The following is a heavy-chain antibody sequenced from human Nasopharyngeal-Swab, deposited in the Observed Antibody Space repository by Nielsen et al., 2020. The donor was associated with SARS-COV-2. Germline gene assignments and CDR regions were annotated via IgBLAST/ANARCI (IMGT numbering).Heavy chain of an antibody. CDR2: IWYDGSNK. Sequence: GESLKISCAASGFTFNNYGMHWVRQAPGKGLEWVAVIWYDGSNKYYADSVKGRFTISRDNSKNTLYLQMNSLRAEDTAVYYCARDRGYSSGWTEYFQHWGQGTLVTVSS. V-gene: IGHV3-33*08. D-gene: IGHD6-19*01. J-gene: IGHJ1*01. CDR1: GFTFNNYG. CDR3: ARDRGYSSGWTEYFQH.